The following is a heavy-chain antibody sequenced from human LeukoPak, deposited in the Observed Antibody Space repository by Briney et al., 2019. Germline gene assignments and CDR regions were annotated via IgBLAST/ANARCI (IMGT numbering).Heavy chain of an antibody. V-gene: IGHV1-3*01. J-gene: IGHJ3*02. CDR1: GYTFTTYA. CDR2: INAGDDNT. D-gene: IGHD3-10*01. CDR3: ARDIYRGTDAYDM. Sequence: GSVKVSCKASGYTFTTYAMHWVRQAPGQRLEWMGLINAGDDNTRYSENFQGRVTITKDTSANTAYMELSRLRSGDTAVYYCARDIYRGTDAYDMWGQGTMVTVSP.